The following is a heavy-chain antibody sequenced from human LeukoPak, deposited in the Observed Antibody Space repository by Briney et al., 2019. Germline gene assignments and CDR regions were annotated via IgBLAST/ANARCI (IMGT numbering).Heavy chain of an antibody. CDR2: ISYDGSNK. CDR1: GFTFSSYA. Sequence: PGGSLRLSCAASGFTFSSYAMHWVRQAPGKGLGWVAVISYDGSNKYYADSVKGRFTISRDNSKNTLYLQMNSLRAEDTAVYYCARDIKHSSRPYYFDYWGQGTLVTVSS. CDR3: ARDIKHSSRPYYFDY. V-gene: IGHV3-30-3*01. D-gene: IGHD6-13*01. J-gene: IGHJ4*02.